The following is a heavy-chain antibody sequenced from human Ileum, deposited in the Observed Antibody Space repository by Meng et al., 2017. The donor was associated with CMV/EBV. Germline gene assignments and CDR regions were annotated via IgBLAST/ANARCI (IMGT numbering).Heavy chain of an antibody. Sequence: QLQSHRSRPGLRKPSLTLLLTCAVSGYTVSLDSFVCTWIRQSPSRGLEWLGRTFYKSTYYYDYAVSVKSRIIINADTSNNQLSLQLNSVTPDDTAVYYCATDWDLNFWGQGILVTVSS. CDR2: TFYKSTYYY. J-gene: IGHJ4*02. CDR1: GYTVSLDSFV. CDR3: ATDWDLNF. V-gene: IGHV6-1*01. D-gene: IGHD3-9*01.